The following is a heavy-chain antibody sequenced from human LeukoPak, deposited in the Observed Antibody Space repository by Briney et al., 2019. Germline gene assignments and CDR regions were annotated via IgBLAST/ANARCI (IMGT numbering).Heavy chain of an antibody. CDR2: INPSGGST. V-gene: IGHV1-46*01. CDR3: ARRPPHSDYGSGSRFDY. D-gene: IGHD3-10*01. Sequence: ASVKVSCKASGYTFTSYYMHWVRQAPGQGLEWMGIINPSGGSTSCAQKFQGRVTMTRDMSTSTVYMELSSPRSEDTAVYYCARRPPHSDYGSGSRFDYWGQGTLVTVSS. CDR1: GYTFTSYY. J-gene: IGHJ4*02.